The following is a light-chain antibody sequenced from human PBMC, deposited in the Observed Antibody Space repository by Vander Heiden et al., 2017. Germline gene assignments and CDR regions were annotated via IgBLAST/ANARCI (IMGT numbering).Light chain of an antibody. J-gene: IGKJ5*01. CDR1: QSIRYSD. CDR2: EAS. V-gene: IGKV3-20*01. Sequence: EIVLTQSPGTLSLSPGERATLSCRASQSIRYSDLAWYQQRPGQAPRLLIYEASSRATGIPDRFSGSGSGTDFTLTISRLEPQDFAVYYCQQYCRSSVTFGQGTRLEIK. CDR3: QQYCRSSVT.